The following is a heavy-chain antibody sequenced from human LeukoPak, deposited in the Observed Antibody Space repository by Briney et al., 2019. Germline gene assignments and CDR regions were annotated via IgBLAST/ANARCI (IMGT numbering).Heavy chain of an antibody. CDR1: GYTFTTYT. D-gene: IGHD3-22*01. Sequence: ASVKVSCKASGYTFTTYTLNWVRQAPGQGLVWMGWIYTNTGDPIYAQGFTGRFVFSLDTSVSTAYLQINSLKAEDTAVYYCARDLGYDSSGYFYGWFDSWGQGTLVTVSS. CDR3: ARDLGYDSSGYFYGWFDS. CDR2: IYTNTGDP. J-gene: IGHJ5*01. V-gene: IGHV7-4-1*02.